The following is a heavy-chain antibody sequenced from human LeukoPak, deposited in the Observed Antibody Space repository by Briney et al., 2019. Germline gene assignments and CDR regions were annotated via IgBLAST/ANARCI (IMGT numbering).Heavy chain of an antibody. CDR2: ISGSGGST. CDR1: GFTFSNYG. Sequence: GGSLRLSCAASGFTFSNYGLSWVRQAPGKGLEWVSSISGSGGSTYYADSVKGRFTISRDNSNNTLYLQMNSLRAEDTAVYYCAKWLRTFGVVSDLDYWGQGTLVTVSS. CDR3: AKWLRTFGVVSDLDY. J-gene: IGHJ4*02. V-gene: IGHV3-23*01. D-gene: IGHD3-3*01.